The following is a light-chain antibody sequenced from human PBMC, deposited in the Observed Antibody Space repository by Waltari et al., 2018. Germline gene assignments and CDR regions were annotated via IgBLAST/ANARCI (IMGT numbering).Light chain of an antibody. V-gene: IGKV3-15*01. CDR2: EAS. J-gene: IGKJ1*01. CDR3: QQFNDWPRT. Sequence: EVVMTQSPATLSVSQGERATLSCRASQSISINMVWYQQRPGQAPSLLIYEASMRATDIPARFSGSGSGTEFTLTSSSVQSEDAAVYYCQQFNDWPRTFGQGTKVEIK. CDR1: QSISIN.